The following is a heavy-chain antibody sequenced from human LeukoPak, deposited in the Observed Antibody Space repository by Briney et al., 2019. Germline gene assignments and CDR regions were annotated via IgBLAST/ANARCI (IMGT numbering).Heavy chain of an antibody. CDR2: IWYDRSKK. CDR1: GFRFSDFG. V-gene: IGHV3-33*06. Sequence: GGSLRLSCAASGFRFSDFGMHWVRQAPGEGLEWVAVIWYDRSKKFYADSVEGRFTISSDNSKNTLFLQMNSLRDEDTAVYYCAKGDNYKPLYFDNWGQGSLVTVTA. D-gene: IGHD1-20*01. CDR3: AKGDNYKPLYFDN. J-gene: IGHJ4*02.